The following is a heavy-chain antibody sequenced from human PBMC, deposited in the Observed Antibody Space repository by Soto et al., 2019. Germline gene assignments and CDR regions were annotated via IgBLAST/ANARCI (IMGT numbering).Heavy chain of an antibody. CDR2: IYYSGST. Sequence: SETLSLTCTVSGGSISSYYWSWIRQPPGKGLEWIGYIYYSGSTNYNPSLRSRVTISVDTSKNQFSLKLSSVTAADTAVYYCARTGRGIVVVPASDAFDIWGQGTMVTV. CDR1: GGSISSYY. D-gene: IGHD2-2*01. J-gene: IGHJ3*02. V-gene: IGHV4-59*01. CDR3: ARTGRGIVVVPASDAFDI.